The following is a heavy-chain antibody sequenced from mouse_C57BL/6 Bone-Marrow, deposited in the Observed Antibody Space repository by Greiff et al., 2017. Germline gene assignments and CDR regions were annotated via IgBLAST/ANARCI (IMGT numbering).Heavy chain of an antibody. CDR1: GYTFTSYW. CDR3: ARSGNLLYYFDY. CDR2: INPSSGYT. J-gene: IGHJ2*01. D-gene: IGHD2-1*01. Sequence: QVQLKESGAELAKPGASVKLSCKASGYTFTSYWMHWVNQRPGQGLEWIGYINPSSGYTKYNQKFKDKATLTADKASSTAYMQLSSLTYEDSEVYYCARSGNLLYYFDYWGQGTTLPVSS. V-gene: IGHV1-7*01.